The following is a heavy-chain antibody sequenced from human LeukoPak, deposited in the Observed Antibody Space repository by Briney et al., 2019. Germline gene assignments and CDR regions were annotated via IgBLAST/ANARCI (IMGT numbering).Heavy chain of an antibody. D-gene: IGHD4-23*01. CDR2: INHSGST. Sequence: SETLSLTCAVYGGSFSGYYWSWIRQPPGKGLEWIGEINHSGSTNYNPSLKSRVTISVDTSKDQFSLKLSSVTAADTAVYYCARWAGGSDYWGQGTLVTVSS. J-gene: IGHJ4*02. CDR1: GGSFSGYY. CDR3: ARWAGGSDY. V-gene: IGHV4-34*01.